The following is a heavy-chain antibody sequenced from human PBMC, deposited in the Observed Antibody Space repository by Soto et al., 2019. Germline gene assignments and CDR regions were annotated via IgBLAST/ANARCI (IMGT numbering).Heavy chain of an antibody. J-gene: IGHJ5*02. CDR1: GFTFSSYS. D-gene: IGHD3-16*01. CDR2: ISSSSSYI. V-gene: IGHV3-21*01. CDR3: AREGGLEGNWFDP. Sequence: GGSLRLSCAASGFTFSSYSMNWVRQAPGKGLEWVSSISSSSSYIYYADSVKGRFTISRDNAKNSLYLQMNSLRAEDTAVYYCAREGGLEGNWFDPWGQGTLVTVSS.